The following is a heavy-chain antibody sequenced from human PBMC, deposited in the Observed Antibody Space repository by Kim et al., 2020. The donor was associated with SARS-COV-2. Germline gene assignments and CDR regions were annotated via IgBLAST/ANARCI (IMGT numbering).Heavy chain of an antibody. CDR2: ISYDGSNK. V-gene: IGHV3-30-3*01. D-gene: IGHD3-22*01. CDR1: GFTFSSYA. J-gene: IGHJ3*02. CDR3: ARDQITMIVVVPFDI. Sequence: GGSLRLSCAASGFTFSSYAMHWVRQAPGKGLEWVAVISYDGSNKYYADSVKGRFTISRDNSKNTLYLQMNSLRAEDTAVYYCARDQITMIVVVPFDIWGQGTMVTVSS.